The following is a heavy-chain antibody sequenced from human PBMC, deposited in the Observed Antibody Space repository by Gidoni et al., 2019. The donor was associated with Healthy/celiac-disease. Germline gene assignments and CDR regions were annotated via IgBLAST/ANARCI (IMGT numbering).Heavy chain of an antibody. J-gene: IGHJ3*02. CDR2: ISGSGGST. V-gene: IGHV3-23*01. D-gene: IGHD2-2*03. Sequence: EVQLLESGGGWVQPGGSLRLACAASGVTFSSYAMSWVRQAPGKGLEWVSAISGSGGSTYYADSVKGRFTISRDNSKNTLYLQMNSLRAEDTAVYYCAKNGWGSGAFDIWGQGTMVTVSS. CDR3: AKNGWGSGAFDI. CDR1: GVTFSSYA.